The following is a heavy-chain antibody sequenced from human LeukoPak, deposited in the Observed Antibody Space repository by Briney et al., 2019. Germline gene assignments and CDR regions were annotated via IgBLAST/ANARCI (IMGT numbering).Heavy chain of an antibody. CDR1: GYSFTGYY. Sequence: ASVTVSCKAAGYSFTGYYMHWVRQAPGQGLEWMGWINPNSGGTNYAQKFQGRVTMTRDTSISTAYMELSRLRSDDTAVYYCASRVWVLGFLEWFWGQGTLVTVSS. D-gene: IGHD3-3*01. J-gene: IGHJ4*02. V-gene: IGHV1-2*02. CDR3: ASRVWVLGFLEWF. CDR2: INPNSGGT.